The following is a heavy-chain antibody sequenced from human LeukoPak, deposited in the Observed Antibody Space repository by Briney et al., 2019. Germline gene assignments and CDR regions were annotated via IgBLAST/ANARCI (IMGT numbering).Heavy chain of an antibody. CDR3: AREGGYCSGGSCHRHFDY. CDR1: GYSISSGYY. Sequence: PSETLSLTCAVSGYSISSGYYWGWIRQPPGKGLEWIGGIFHSGSTSYNPSLKSRVTISVDTSKNQFSLKLSSVTAADTAVYYCAREGGYCSGGSCHRHFDYWGQGTLVTVSS. D-gene: IGHD2-15*01. V-gene: IGHV4-38-2*02. CDR2: IFHSGST. J-gene: IGHJ4*02.